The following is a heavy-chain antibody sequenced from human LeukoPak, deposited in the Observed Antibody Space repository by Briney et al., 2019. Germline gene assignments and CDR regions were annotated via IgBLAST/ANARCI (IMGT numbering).Heavy chain of an antibody. V-gene: IGHV4-31*03. CDR1: GGSISSGGYY. D-gene: IGHD5-18*01. CDR2: IYYSGST. J-gene: IGHJ4*02. CDR3: ARDYTAMGYFDY. Sequence: PSETLSLTCTVSGGSISSGGYYWSWIRQHPGKGLEWIGYIYYSGSTYYNPSLKSRVTISVDTSKNQFSLKLSSVTAADTAVHYCARDYTAMGYFDYWGQGTLVTVSS.